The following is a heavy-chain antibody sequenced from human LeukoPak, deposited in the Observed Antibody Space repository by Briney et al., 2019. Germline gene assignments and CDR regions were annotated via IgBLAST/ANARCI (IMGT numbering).Heavy chain of an antibody. CDR1: GGSFSGYY. D-gene: IGHD3-3*01. V-gene: IGHV4-34*01. J-gene: IGHJ5*02. CDR3: ARGRLQYYDFWSGPRWFDP. Sequence: PSETLSLTCALDGGSFSGYYCSWIRQPPGKGLEWIGEINHGGSTNYNPPLKSRFTISVDTSKNQFSLTLSSVTHADTGVYYCARGRLQYYDFWSGPRWFDPWGQGPLVRVSS. CDR2: INHGGST.